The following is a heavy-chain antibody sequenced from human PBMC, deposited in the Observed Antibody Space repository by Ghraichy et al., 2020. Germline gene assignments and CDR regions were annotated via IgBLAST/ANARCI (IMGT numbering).Heavy chain of an antibody. J-gene: IGHJ1*01. CDR2: MYYSGST. Sequence: SQTLSLTCTVSGGSISSGGYFWSWIRQHPGKGLEWIGAMYYSGSTYYNPSLKSRVTLSVDTSKNLISLQLSSVTAADTAVYYCARDGGSGSYNSGYFQHWGQGTLVTVSS. D-gene: IGHD3-10*01. CDR3: ARDGGSGSYNSGYFQH. V-gene: IGHV4-31*03. CDR1: GGSISSGGYF.